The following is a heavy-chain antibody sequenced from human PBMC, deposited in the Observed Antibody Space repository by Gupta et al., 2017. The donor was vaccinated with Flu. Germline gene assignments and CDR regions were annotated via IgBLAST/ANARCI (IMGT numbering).Heavy chain of an antibody. J-gene: IGHJ4*02. Sequence: EVQLVESGGGLVQPGGSLRLSCAASGFTFSSYEMNWVRQAPGKGLEWVSYISSSGSTIYYADSVKGRFTISRDNAKNSLYLQMNSLRAEDTAVYYCARDVRNWNDLNFDYWGQGTLVTVSS. V-gene: IGHV3-48*03. D-gene: IGHD1-1*01. CDR1: GFTFSSYE. CDR2: ISSSGSTI. CDR3: ARDVRNWNDLNFDY.